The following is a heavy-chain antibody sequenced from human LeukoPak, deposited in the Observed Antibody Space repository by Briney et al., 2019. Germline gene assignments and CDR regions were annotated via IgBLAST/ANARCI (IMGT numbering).Heavy chain of an antibody. V-gene: IGHV4-4*07. CDR2: IYTSGST. Sequence: SETLSLTCTVSGGSISSYYWSWLRQPAGKGLEWIGRIYTSGSTNYNPSLKSRVTISVDTSKNQFSLKLSSVTAADTAVYYCPQVSVAGTYYWGQGTLVTVSS. CDR1: GGSISSYY. CDR3: PQVSVAGTYY. J-gene: IGHJ4*02. D-gene: IGHD6-19*01.